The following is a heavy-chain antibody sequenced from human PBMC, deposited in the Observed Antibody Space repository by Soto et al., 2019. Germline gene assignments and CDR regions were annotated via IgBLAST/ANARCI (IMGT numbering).Heavy chain of an antibody. CDR2: LDAEDGET. J-gene: IGHJ4*02. CDR3: ATLPRTIERTPAAIWSFDS. Sequence: ASVKVSCKASGGTFSSYAISWVRQAPGKGLEWMGGLDAEDGETIYAQKLQGRGTMTEDTSTDTAYMELSSLTSEDTAMYYCATLPRTIERTPAAIWSFDSWGQGTLVTVSS. V-gene: IGHV1-24*01. D-gene: IGHD2-2*01. CDR1: GGTFSSYA.